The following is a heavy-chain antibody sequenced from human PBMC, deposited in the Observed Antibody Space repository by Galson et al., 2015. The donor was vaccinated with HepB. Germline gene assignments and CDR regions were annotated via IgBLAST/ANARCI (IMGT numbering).Heavy chain of an antibody. CDR3: ASDPIVGATRWGKKSGPIGY. CDR1: GGSISSSSYY. J-gene: IGHJ4*02. D-gene: IGHD1-26*01. Sequence: ETLSLTCTVSGGSISSSSYYWGWIRQPPGKGLEWIGSIYYSGSTYYNPSLKSRVTISVDTSKNQFSLKLSSVTAADTAVYYCASDPIVGATRWGKKSGPIGYWGQGTLVTVSS. CDR2: IYYSGST. V-gene: IGHV4-39*01.